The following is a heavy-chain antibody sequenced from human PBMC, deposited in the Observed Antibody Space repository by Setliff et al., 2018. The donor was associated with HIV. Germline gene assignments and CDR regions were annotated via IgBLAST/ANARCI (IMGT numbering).Heavy chain of an antibody. CDR1: GDSFSNYY. D-gene: IGHD5-18*01. J-gene: IGHJ4*01. CDR2: IDYSGSA. V-gene: IGHV4-59*12. Sequence: SETLSLTCTVSGDSFSNYYWSWIRQYPGKGLEWIGYIDYSGSAFYNPSLKSRVTISRDTSKNQFSLKMNSVTAADTAVYYCAREGKTALVTKYFDYWGHGKLVTVSS. CDR3: AREGKTALVTKYFDY.